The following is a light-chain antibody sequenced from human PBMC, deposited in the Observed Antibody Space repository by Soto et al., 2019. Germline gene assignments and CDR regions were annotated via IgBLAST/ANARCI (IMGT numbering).Light chain of an antibody. Sequence: EVVFTLSLCTLSLSPRERATLSCRASQSVSSSYLAWYQQKPGQAPRLLIYGASSRATGIPDRFSGSGSGTEFTLTISSLQSEDFAVYYCQQYNTWTPWTFGQRTKVDIK. CDR1: QSVSSSY. J-gene: IGKJ1*01. V-gene: IGKV3-20*01. CDR3: QQYNTWTPWT. CDR2: GAS.